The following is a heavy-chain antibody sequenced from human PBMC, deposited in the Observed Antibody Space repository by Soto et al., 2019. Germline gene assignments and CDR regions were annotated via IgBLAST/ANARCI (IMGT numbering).Heavy chain of an antibody. J-gene: IGHJ5*02. CDR2: FYYSGST. V-gene: IGHV4-31*03. CDR3: ARSVFP. Sequence: QVQLQESGPGLVKPSQTLSLTCTVSGGSISTGGYYWNWIRQHPGNGLEWIGYFYYSGSTYYNPSLKRRVTISGNTSKNQFSLKLSPVTAADTAVYYCARSVFPWGQGTLVTVSS. CDR1: GGSISTGGYY.